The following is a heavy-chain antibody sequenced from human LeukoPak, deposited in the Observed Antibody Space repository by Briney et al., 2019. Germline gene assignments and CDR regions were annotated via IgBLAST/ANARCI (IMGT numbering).Heavy chain of an antibody. D-gene: IGHD3-10*01. Sequence: GASVKVSCKASGYTFTSYGISWVRQAPGQGLEWMGWISAYNGNTNYAQKLQGRVTMTTDTSTSTAYRELRSLRSDDTAVYYCAKIRITMVRGVINHDAFDIWGQGTMVTVSS. CDR3: AKIRITMVRGVINHDAFDI. CDR2: ISAYNGNT. CDR1: GYTFTSYG. J-gene: IGHJ3*02. V-gene: IGHV1-18*01.